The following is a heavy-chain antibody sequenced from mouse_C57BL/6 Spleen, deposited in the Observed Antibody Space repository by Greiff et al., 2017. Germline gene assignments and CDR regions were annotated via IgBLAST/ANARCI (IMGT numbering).Heavy chain of an antibody. CDR3: ARPDYDWFAY. D-gene: IGHD2-4*01. Sequence: DVQLQESGGGLVKPGGSLKLSCAASGFTFSDYGMHWVRQAPEKGLEWVAYISSGSSTIYYADTVKGRFTISRDNAKNTLFLQMTSLRSEDTAMYYCARPDYDWFAYWGQGTLVTVSA. CDR1: GFTFSDYG. J-gene: IGHJ3*01. CDR2: ISSGSSTI. V-gene: IGHV5-17*01.